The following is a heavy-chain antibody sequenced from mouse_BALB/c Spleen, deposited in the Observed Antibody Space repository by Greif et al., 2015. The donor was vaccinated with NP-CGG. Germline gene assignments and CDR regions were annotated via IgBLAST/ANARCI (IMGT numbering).Heavy chain of an antibody. V-gene: IGHV5-17*02. CDR3: ARDYYGSSPLAMDY. D-gene: IGHD1-1*01. J-gene: IGHJ4*01. CDR1: GFTFSSFG. CDR2: ISSGSSTI. Sequence: EVMLVESGGGLVQPGGSRKLSCAASGFTFSSFGMHWVRQAPEKGLEWVAYISSGSSTIYYADTVKGRFTISRDNPKNTLFLQMTSLRSEDPAMYYCARDYYGSSPLAMDYWGQGTSVTVSS.